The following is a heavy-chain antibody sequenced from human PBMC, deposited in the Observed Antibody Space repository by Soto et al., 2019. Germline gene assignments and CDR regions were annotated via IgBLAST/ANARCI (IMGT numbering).Heavy chain of an antibody. D-gene: IGHD3-10*01. CDR2: INDSGNI. V-gene: IGHV4-34*01. Sequence: QVQLQQWGAGLLKPSETLSLTCAVYGGSFSGYQWTWIRQTPGKGLEWIGEINDSGNINYNPSLKSRVTIFLDTPKKQISLKLSSVTAADTAVYYCARGLILWFGELSRRGGYYYYMDVWGECTTVIVSS. J-gene: IGHJ6*03. CDR1: GGSFSGYQ. CDR3: ARGLILWFGELSRRGGYYYYMDV.